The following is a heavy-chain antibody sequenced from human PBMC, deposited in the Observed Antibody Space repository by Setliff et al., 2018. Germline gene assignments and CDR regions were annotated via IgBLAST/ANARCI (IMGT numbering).Heavy chain of an antibody. CDR1: GYSFAKYA. CDR2: ISAYNGYI. Sequence: ASVKVSCKASGYSFAKYALHWVRQAPGQRLEWMGWISAYNGYIIYEQKFQGRVTITRDTSASTVYMELSSLRYEDTAVFYCASADVVVAPWGQGTLVTVSS. J-gene: IGHJ4*02. V-gene: IGHV1-3*01. CDR3: ASADVVVAP. D-gene: IGHD2-21*01.